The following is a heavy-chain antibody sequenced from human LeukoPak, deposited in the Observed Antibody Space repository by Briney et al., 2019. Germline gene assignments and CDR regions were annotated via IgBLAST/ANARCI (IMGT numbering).Heavy chain of an antibody. CDR3: ARDPAVAGTLDY. D-gene: IGHD6-19*01. CDR2: INTDDGNT. J-gene: IGHJ4*02. V-gene: IGHV1-18*01. CDR1: GYTFTSYG. Sequence: GASVKVSCKASGYTFTSYGISWVRQAPGHGLEWMGWINTDDGNTEYAQKFQGRVTMTTDTFMNTAYMELRSLRSDDTAVYYCARDPAVAGTLDYWGQGTLVTVSS.